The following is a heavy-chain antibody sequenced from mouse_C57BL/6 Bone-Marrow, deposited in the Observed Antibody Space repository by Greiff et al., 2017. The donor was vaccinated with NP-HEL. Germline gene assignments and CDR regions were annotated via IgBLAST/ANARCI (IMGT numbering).Heavy chain of an antibody. Sequence: QVQLKQSGAELARPGASVKLSCKASGYTFTSYGISWVKQRTGQGLEWIGEIYPRSGNTYYTEKFKGKATLTADKSSSTAYMELRSLTSEDSAVYFCARGGLTGFYFDYWGQGTTLTVSS. CDR1: GYTFTSYG. D-gene: IGHD4-1*01. V-gene: IGHV1-81*01. J-gene: IGHJ2*01. CDR2: IYPRSGNT. CDR3: ARGGLTGFYFDY.